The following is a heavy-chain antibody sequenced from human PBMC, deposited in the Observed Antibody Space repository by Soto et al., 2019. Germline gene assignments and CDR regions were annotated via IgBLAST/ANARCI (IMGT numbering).Heavy chain of an antibody. Sequence: PGGSLRLSCAASGVTFSSYAMSWVRQAPGKGLEWVSAISGSGGSTYYADSVKGRFTISRDNSKNTLYLQMNSLRAEDTAVYYCAKSRGSTSFHPFDPWGQGTLVTVSS. CDR2: ISGSGGST. J-gene: IGHJ5*02. D-gene: IGHD2-2*01. CDR3: AKSRGSTSFHPFDP. V-gene: IGHV3-23*01. CDR1: GVTFSSYA.